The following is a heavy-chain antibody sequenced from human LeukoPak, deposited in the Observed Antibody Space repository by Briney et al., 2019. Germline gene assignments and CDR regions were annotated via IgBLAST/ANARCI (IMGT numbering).Heavy chain of an antibody. J-gene: IGHJ5*02. CDR2: IRSKTYGGTT. CDR3: SALTPGVIVSVPFDP. CDR1: GFTFGHYA. D-gene: IGHD3-10*01. V-gene: IGHV3-49*03. Sequence: QSGGSLRLSCTASGFTFGHYAMSWFRQAPGKGLEWVGLIRSKTYGGTTEYAASVKDRLTISRDDSKSIAYLQMNSLRTEDTAVYYCSALTPGVIVSVPFDPWGQGTLVTVSS.